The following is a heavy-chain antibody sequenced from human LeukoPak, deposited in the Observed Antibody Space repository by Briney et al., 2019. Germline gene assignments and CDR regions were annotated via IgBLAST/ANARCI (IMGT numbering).Heavy chain of an antibody. V-gene: IGHV3-7*01. CDR3: ARVASSGYYYFSDY. CDR1: GFTFSSYW. D-gene: IGHD3-22*01. Sequence: AGGSLRLSCAASGFTFSSYWMNWFRQAPGKGLEWVANIKQDGSERYYVDSVKGRFTISRDNAKNSLYLQMNSLRAEDTAVYYCARVASSGYYYFSDYWGQGTQVTVSS. J-gene: IGHJ4*02. CDR2: IKQDGSER.